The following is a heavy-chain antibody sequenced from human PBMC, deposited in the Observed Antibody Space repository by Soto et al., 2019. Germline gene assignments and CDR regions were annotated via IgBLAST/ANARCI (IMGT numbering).Heavy chain of an antibody. D-gene: IGHD5-18*01. J-gene: IGHJ3*02. CDR1: GFTFSSYS. CDR3: ARDAEYTFDI. CDR2: ISSSSSYI. V-gene: IGHV3-21*01. Sequence: GGSLRLSCAASGFTFSSYSMNWVRQAPGKGLEWVSSISSSSSYIYYADSVKGRFTISRDNTKNSLYLQMNSLSAEDTAVYYCARDAEYTFDIWGQGTMGTVSS.